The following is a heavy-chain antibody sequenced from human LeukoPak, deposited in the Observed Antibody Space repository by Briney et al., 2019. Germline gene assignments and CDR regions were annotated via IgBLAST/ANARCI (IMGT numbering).Heavy chain of an antibody. CDR2: ISFSSSYI. V-gene: IGHV3-21*04. J-gene: IGHJ4*02. CDR1: GFTFSSYS. Sequence: GGSLRLSCAASGFTFSSYSMNWVRHAPGKGLEWVSSISFSSSYIYYADSVKGRFTISRDNSKNTLYLQMNSLKAEDTAVYYCAREWGSGYFSLDYWGQGTLVTVSS. CDR3: AREWGSGYFSLDY. D-gene: IGHD5-12*01.